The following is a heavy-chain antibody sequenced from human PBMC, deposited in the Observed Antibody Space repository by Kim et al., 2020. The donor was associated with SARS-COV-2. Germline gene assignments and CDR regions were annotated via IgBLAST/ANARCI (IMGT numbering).Heavy chain of an antibody. V-gene: IGHV1-18*01. Sequence: ASVKVSCKASGYTFTSYGISWVRQAPGQGLEWMGWISAYNGNTNYAQKLQGRVTMTTDTSTSTAYMELRSLRSDDTAVYYCARDSDIVVVPAAMRYYYGMDVWGQGTTVTVSS. CDR3: ARDSDIVVVPAAMRYYYGMDV. D-gene: IGHD2-2*01. CDR1: GYTFTSYG. J-gene: IGHJ6*02. CDR2: ISAYNGNT.